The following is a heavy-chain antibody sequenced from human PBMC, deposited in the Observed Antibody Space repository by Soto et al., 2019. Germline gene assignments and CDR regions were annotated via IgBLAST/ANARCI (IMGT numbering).Heavy chain of an antibody. D-gene: IGHD6-19*01. J-gene: IGHJ4*02. CDR2: IYSTSTYI. Sequence: PGGSLRLSCAASGFTFSTYTMNWVRQAPGKGLECVSSIYSTSTYIYYTDSVKGRFTISRANARNTLYLHLSSLRPEDTALYYCARGYSSGPDSWGQGTLVTVSS. CDR1: GFTFSTYT. V-gene: IGHV3-21*01. CDR3: ARGYSSGPDS.